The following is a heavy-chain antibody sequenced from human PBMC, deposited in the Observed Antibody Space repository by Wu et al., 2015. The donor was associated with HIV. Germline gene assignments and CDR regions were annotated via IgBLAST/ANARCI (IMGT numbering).Heavy chain of an antibody. V-gene: IGHV1-2*02. CDR2: INPNSGGT. CDR3: ARDYYDVLTTYSHYFFDL. D-gene: IGHD3-9*01. CDR1: GYTFSGYY. Sequence: QVQLVQPGAEVKKPGASVKVSCKASGYTFSGYYMHWLRQAPGQGLEWMGWINPNSGGTNYAQKFQDRVTLTRDTSISTAHMEMSGLRSDDTAVYYCARDYYDVLTTYSHYFFDLWGQGTLVTVSS. J-gene: IGHJ4*02.